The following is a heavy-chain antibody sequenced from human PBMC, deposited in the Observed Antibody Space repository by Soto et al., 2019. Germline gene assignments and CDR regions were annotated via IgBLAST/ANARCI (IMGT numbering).Heavy chain of an antibody. CDR1: GFTFSSYS. V-gene: IGHV3-21*01. D-gene: IGHD6-13*01. Sequence: GGSLRLSCAASGFTFSSYSMNWGRQAPGKGLEWVSSISSSSSYIYYADSVKGRFTISRDNAKNSLYLQMNSLRAEDTAVYYCARDLWIAAAESPNWFDPWGQGTMVTVSS. CDR2: ISSSSSYI. CDR3: ARDLWIAAAESPNWFDP. J-gene: IGHJ5*02.